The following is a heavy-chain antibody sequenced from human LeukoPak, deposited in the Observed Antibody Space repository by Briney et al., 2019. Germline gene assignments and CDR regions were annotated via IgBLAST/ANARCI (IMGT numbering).Heavy chain of an antibody. Sequence: SETLSLTCTVSGGSISSYYWSWIRQPAGKGLEWIGRIYTSGSTNYNPSLKSRVTMSVDTSKNQFSLKLSSVTAADTAVYYCARNPPPADFWSGYPNWFDPWGQGTLVTVSS. V-gene: IGHV4-4*07. CDR2: IYTSGST. CDR3: ARNPPPADFWSGYPNWFDP. J-gene: IGHJ5*02. CDR1: GGSISSYY. D-gene: IGHD3-3*01.